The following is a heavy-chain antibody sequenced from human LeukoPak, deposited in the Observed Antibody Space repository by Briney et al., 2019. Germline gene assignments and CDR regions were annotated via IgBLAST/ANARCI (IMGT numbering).Heavy chain of an antibody. D-gene: IGHD4-23*01. CDR1: GFIVSSNY. J-gene: IGHJ6*02. CDR3: ARDLGGYYYYGMDV. V-gene: IGHV3-11*01. CDR2: ISSGSTI. Sequence: GGSLRLSCAASGFIVSSNYMSWIRQAPGKGLEWVSYISSGSTIYYADSVKGRFTISRDNAKNSLYLQMNSLRAEDTAVYYCARDLGGYYYYGMDVWGQGTTVTVSS.